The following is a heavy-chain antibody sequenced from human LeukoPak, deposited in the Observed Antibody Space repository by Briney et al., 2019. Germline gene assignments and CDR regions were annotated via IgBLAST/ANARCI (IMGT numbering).Heavy chain of an antibody. Sequence: ASVKVSCKASGYTFTGYYMHWVRQAPGQGLEWMGWINPNSGGTNYAQKFQGRVTMTRDTSISTAYMELSRLRSDDTAVYYCATQTIMTTWDNYFDYWGQGTLVTVSS. D-gene: IGHD4-11*01. CDR2: INPNSGGT. CDR3: ATQTIMTTWDNYFDY. CDR1: GYTFTGYY. V-gene: IGHV1-2*02. J-gene: IGHJ4*02.